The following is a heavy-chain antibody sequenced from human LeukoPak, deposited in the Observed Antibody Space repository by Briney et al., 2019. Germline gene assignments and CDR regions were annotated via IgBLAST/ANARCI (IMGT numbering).Heavy chain of an antibody. D-gene: IGHD3-22*01. CDR1: GGTFSSYA. CDR3: ARDGDDSSGYYNWFDP. Sequence: ASVKVSCKASGGTFSSYAISWVRQAPGQGLEWMGGIIPIFGTANYAQKFQGRVTITADKSTSTAYMELSSLRSEDTAVYYCARDGDDSSGYYNWFDPWGQGTLVTVSS. CDR2: IIPIFGTA. J-gene: IGHJ5*02. V-gene: IGHV1-69*06.